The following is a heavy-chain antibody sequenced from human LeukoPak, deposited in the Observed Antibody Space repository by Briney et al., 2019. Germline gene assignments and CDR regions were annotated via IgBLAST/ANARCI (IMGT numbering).Heavy chain of an antibody. J-gene: IGHJ5*02. D-gene: IGHD6-13*01. Sequence: SETLSLTCTVPGGSLSSYYWSWIRQPPGKGLEWIGYIYYSGNTNYNPSLKSRVTISVDTSKNQFSLKLTSVTTADTAVYYCARGRIPAGGLDWLDPWGQGTLVTVSS. CDR1: GGSLSSYY. CDR3: ARGRIPAGGLDWLDP. V-gene: IGHV4-59*01. CDR2: IYYSGNT.